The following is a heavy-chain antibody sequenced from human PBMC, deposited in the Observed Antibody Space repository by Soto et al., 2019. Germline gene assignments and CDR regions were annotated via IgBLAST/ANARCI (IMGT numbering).Heavy chain of an antibody. Sequence: QVQLQESGPGLVKPSETLSLTCTVSGDSVSSADYYWSWIRQPPGEGLEWIGYIYYSGTKYNPSRKRRVIISVDTSQNQISLKRSSVTAADTAVYYCARGKDNRNVGWWGQGTLVTVSS. CDR2: IYYSGT. CDR3: ARGKDNRNVGW. CDR1: GDSVSSADYY. V-gene: IGHV4-61*08. D-gene: IGHD1-1*01. J-gene: IGHJ4*02.